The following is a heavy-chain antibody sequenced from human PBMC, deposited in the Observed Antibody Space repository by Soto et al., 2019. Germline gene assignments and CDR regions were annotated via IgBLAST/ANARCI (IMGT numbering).Heavy chain of an antibody. CDR2: ISAYNGNT. CDR3: ARSGLRSLAAGGPPLDS. Sequence: ASVKVSCKAXGYTFTSYGISWVRQAPGHRLEGMGWISAYNGNTNYAQKLQGRVTMTTDTSTSTAYMELRSLRSDDTAVYYCARSGLRSLAAGGPPLDSWGQGALVTVSS. CDR1: GYTFTSYG. D-gene: IGHD6-13*01. V-gene: IGHV1-18*04. J-gene: IGHJ4*02.